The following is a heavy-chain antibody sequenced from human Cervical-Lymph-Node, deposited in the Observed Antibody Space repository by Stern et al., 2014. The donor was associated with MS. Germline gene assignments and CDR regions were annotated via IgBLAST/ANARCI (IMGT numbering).Heavy chain of an antibody. CDR3: SRVVYTMIGYYFDY. V-gene: IGHV3-49*05. CDR1: GFTFGDYA. J-gene: IGHJ4*02. Sequence: EVQLVESGGGLVKPGRSLRLPCTASGFTFGDYAVSWFRQAPGKGLEWVGFIRSKAYGGTVENAASVKGRFTISRDDSKSIAYLQMNSLQIEDTAVYYCSRVVYTMIGYYFDYWGQGTLVTVSS. D-gene: IGHD5/OR15-5a*01. CDR2: IRSKAYGGTV.